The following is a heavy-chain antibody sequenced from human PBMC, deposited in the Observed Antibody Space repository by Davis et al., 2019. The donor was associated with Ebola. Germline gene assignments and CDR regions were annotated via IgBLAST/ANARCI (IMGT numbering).Heavy chain of an antibody. Sequence: GGSLRLSCAASGFTVSSNYMSWVRQAPGKGLEWVSVIYSGGSTYYADSVKGRFTISRDNSKNTLYLQMNSLRAEDTAVYYCARDATRGYYDSSGYYYYYYYGMDVWGQGTTVTVSS. J-gene: IGHJ6*02. D-gene: IGHD3-22*01. V-gene: IGHV3-53*01. CDR3: ARDATRGYYDSSGYYYYYYYGMDV. CDR1: GFTVSSNY. CDR2: IYSGGST.